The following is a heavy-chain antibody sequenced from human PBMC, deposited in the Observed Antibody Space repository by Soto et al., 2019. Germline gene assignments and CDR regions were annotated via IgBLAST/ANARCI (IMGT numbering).Heavy chain of an antibody. V-gene: IGHV4-59*12. CDR2: IYYSGST. D-gene: IGHD4-17*01. CDR3: ARRGGNYDDYEVNYFDS. CDR1: GGSISSYY. J-gene: IGHJ4*02. Sequence: SSETLSLTCTVSGGSISSYYWSWIRQPPGKGLEWIGYIYYSGSTNYNPSLKSRVTISVDTSKNQFSLKLSSVTAADTAVYYCARRGGNYDDYEVNYFDSWGQGALVTVSS.